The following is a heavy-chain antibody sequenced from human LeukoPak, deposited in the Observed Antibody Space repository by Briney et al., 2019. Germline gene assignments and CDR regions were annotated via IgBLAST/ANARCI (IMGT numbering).Heavy chain of an antibody. CDR1: GGSISSGGYS. CDR2: IYHSGST. CDR3: ARYRSGGSCYRDAFDI. D-gene: IGHD2-15*01. J-gene: IGHJ3*02. Sequence: SETPSLTCAVSGGSISSGGYSWSWIRQPPGKGLEWIGYIYHSGSTYYNPSLKSRVTISVDRSKNQFSLKLSSVTAADTAVYYCARYRSGGSCYRDAFDIWGQGTMVTVSS. V-gene: IGHV4-30-2*01.